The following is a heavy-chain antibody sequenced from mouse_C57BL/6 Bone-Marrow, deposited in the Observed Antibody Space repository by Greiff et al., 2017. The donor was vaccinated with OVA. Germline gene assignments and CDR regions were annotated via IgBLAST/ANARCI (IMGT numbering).Heavy chain of an antibody. CDR2: IRSGGSYT. CDR3: ARREDGPRGYFDD. D-gene: IGHD2-3*01. V-gene: IGHV5-6*02. CDR1: GFTFSSYG. Sequence: EVKVVESGGDLVKPGGSLKLSCAASGFTFSSYGMSWVRQTPDKRLEWVATIRSGGSYTYYPDRVQGRFTISRDNAKNTLYLQRSSLKSEDTAMYYWARREDGPRGYFDDWGQGTTLTVAS. J-gene: IGHJ2*01.